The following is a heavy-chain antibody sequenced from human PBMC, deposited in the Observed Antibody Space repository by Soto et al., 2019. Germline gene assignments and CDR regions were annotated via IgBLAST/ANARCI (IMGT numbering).Heavy chain of an antibody. D-gene: IGHD3-10*01. CDR3: ARFDYYYYGMDV. V-gene: IGHV1-8*01. CDR1: GYTFTSYD. J-gene: IGHJ6*02. Sequence: AASVKVSYKASGYTFTSYDINWVRQATGQGLEWMGWMNPNSGNTGYAQKFQGRVTMTRNTSISTAYMELSSLRSEDTAVYYCARFDYYYYGMDVWGQGTTVTVSS. CDR2: MNPNSGNT.